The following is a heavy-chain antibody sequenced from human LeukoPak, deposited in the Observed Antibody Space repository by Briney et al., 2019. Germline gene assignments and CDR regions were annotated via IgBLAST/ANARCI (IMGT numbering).Heavy chain of an antibody. CDR1: GYTFTSYD. J-gene: IGHJ4*02. CDR2: MNPNRGNT. D-gene: IGHD3-3*01. Sequence: ASVKVSCKASGYTFTSYDINWVRQATGQGLEWMGWMNPNRGNTGYAQKFQGRVTMTRNTSISTAYMELSSLRSEDTAVHYCARGRQTYYDFWSGYYTTFDYWGQGTLVTVSS. CDR3: ARGRQTYYDFWSGYYTTFDY. V-gene: IGHV1-8*01.